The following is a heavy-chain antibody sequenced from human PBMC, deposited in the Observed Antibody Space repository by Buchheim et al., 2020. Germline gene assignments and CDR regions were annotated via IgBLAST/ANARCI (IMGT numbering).Heavy chain of an antibody. CDR1: GFTFSNFS. CDR3: APYCSGGSCNSLDY. CDR2: ITSRSSYI. Sequence: EVQLVESGGGLVKPGGSLRLSCAASGFTFSNFSMNWVRQAPGKGLEWVSSITSRSSYIFYADSVKGRFTISRDNAKNSLYLQMNSLRAEDTAVYYCAPYCSGGSCNSLDYWGQGTL. J-gene: IGHJ4*02. V-gene: IGHV3-21*06. D-gene: IGHD2-15*01.